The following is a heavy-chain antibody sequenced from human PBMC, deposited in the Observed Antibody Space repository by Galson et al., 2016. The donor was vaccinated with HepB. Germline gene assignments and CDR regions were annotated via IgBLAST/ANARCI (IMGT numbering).Heavy chain of an antibody. Sequence: SLRLSCAASGFTFRSYGMHWVRQAPGKGLEWEAVIPYDGNNKYYADSVKGRFTISRDNSKNTLYLQMNSLRAEDTAVYYCAKDGRDAYNFNYYYYAMDVWGQGTTVTVSS. V-gene: IGHV3-30*18. CDR3: AKDGRDAYNFNYYYYAMDV. J-gene: IGHJ6*02. CDR2: IPYDGNNK. D-gene: IGHD5-24*01. CDR1: GFTFRSYG.